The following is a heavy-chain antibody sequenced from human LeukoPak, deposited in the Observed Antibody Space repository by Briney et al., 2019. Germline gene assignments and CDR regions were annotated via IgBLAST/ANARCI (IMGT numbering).Heavy chain of an antibody. J-gene: IGHJ6*01. D-gene: IGHD1-26*01. Sequence: PGGSLRLSCAASGFTFSGFAMSWVRRTPGKGLEWVSGISGSGDNTLYADSVQGRFTISRDNSKNTLYLKMNSLRAEDTAIYYCAKMKGHPLPKYYMDVWGQGTPVTVSS. CDR3: AKMKGHPLPKYYMDV. CDR1: GFTFSGFA. V-gene: IGHV3-23*01. CDR2: ISGSGDNT.